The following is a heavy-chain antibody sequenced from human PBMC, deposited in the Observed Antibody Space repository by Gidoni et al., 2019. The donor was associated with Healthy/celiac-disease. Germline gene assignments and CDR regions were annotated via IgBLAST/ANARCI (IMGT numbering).Heavy chain of an antibody. CDR1: GGSISSSSYY. Sequence: QLQLQVSGPGLGKLSETLSRTCTVSGGSISSSSYYWGWIRQPPGKGLAWNGNIYYSGSTYYNPSLKSRVTISVDTSKNQFSLKLSSVTAADTAVYYCARLYRITLVQGWFDPWGQGTLVTVSS. J-gene: IGHJ5*02. D-gene: IGHD3-10*01. V-gene: IGHV4-39*01. CDR3: ARLYRITLVQGWFDP. CDR2: IYYSGST.